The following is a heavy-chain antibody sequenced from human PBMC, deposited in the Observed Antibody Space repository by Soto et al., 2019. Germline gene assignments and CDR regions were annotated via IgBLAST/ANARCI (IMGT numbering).Heavy chain of an antibody. D-gene: IGHD5-12*01. J-gene: IGHJ3*02. CDR1: GFTFSSYA. CDR3: ASYSGYDYEGGDAFDI. CDR2: ISSNGGST. V-gene: IGHV3-64*01. Sequence: GGSLRLSCAASGFTFSSYAMHWVRQAPGKGLEYVSAISSNGGSTYYANSVKGRFTISRDNSKNTLYLQMGSLRAEDMAVYYCASYSGYDYEGGDAFDIWGQGTMVTVSS.